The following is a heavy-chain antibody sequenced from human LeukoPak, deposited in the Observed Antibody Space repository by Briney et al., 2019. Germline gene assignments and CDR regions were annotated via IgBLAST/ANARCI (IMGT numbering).Heavy chain of an antibody. J-gene: IGHJ4*02. D-gene: IGHD3-3*01. CDR3: TRRGSGLPLHY. Sequence: SETLSLTCAVSGGSISSTSYYWGWIRQPPGKGLEWIGSTYYSGSTYSTYYNPSLKIRVTISVDTSKNQFSLKLSAVTAADTAVYYCTRRGSGLPLHYWGQGTLVTVSS. CDR1: GGSISSTSYY. CDR2: TYYSGSTYST. V-gene: IGHV4-39*01.